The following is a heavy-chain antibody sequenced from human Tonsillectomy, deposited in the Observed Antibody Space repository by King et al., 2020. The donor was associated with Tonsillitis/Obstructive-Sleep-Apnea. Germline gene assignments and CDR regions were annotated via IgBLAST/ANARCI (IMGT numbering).Heavy chain of an antibody. CDR2: INPSGGST. Sequence: QLVQSGAEVKKPGASVKVSCKASGYTFTSYYMHWVRQAPGQGLEWMGIINPSGGSTSYAQKFQGRVTMTRDTSTSTVYMELSSLRSEDTAVYYCARDSNYDFWSGYHPSDYWGQGTLVTVSS. CDR1: GYTFTSYY. V-gene: IGHV1-46*01. J-gene: IGHJ4*02. D-gene: IGHD3-3*01. CDR3: ARDSNYDFWSGYHPSDY.